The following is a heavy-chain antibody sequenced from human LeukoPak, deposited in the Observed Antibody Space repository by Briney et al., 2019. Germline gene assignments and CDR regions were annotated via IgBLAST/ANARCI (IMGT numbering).Heavy chain of an antibody. CDR1: GGTFSSYA. V-gene: IGHV1-69*05. CDR3: ARVKVPAAIDYYYYMDV. CDR2: IIPIFGTA. D-gene: IGHD2-2*02. Sequence: SVKVSCKASGGTFSSYAISCVRQAPGQGLEWMGGIIPIFGTANYAQKFQGRVTITTDESTSTAYMELSSLRSEDTAVYYCARVKVPAAIDYYYYMDVWGKGTTVTVSS. J-gene: IGHJ6*03.